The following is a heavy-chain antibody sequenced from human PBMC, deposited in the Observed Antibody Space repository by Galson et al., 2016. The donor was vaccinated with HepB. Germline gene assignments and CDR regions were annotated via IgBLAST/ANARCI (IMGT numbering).Heavy chain of an antibody. Sequence: TLSLTCTVSGGSISSGIYYWNWIRQHPGKGLEWIGYIYHSGSTYYNPSLKSRVTISLDTSKNQFSLNLTSVTAADTAVYYCARQTMIVHRYFDYWGQGTLVTVSS. CDR3: ARQTMIVHRYFDY. CDR1: GGSISSGIYY. CDR2: IYHSGST. V-gene: IGHV4-31*03. D-gene: IGHD3-22*01. J-gene: IGHJ4*02.